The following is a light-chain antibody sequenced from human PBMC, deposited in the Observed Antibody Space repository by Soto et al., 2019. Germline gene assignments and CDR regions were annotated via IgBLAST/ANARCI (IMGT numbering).Light chain of an antibody. Sequence: EIVMTQSPATLSVSPGEGATLSCRASQGVSSNLAWYQQRPGQSPKLLIYGASTRATGVPARFSGSGSGTEFTLPISSLQSEDFAAYYCQQYNNWPPLTFGGGTKVEIK. J-gene: IGKJ4*01. CDR1: QGVSSN. V-gene: IGKV3-15*01. CDR2: GAS. CDR3: QQYNNWPPLT.